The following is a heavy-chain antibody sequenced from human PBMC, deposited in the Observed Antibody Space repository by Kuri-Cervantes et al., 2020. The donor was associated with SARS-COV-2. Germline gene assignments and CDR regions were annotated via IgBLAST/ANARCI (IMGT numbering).Heavy chain of an antibody. J-gene: IGHJ4*02. CDR3: AGDGYVHCGSVSCFDY. V-gene: IGHV7-4-1*02. D-gene: IGHD2-2*01. Sequence: ASVKVSCKASGYNFTSFAIPWVRQAPGQGLEWMGWINTDTGNPTYAPVFTGRFVFSLDTSASTAYLQISVLKAEDTAVYYCAGDGYVHCGSVSCFDYWGQGTLVTVSS. CDR2: INTDTGNP. CDR1: GYNFTSFA.